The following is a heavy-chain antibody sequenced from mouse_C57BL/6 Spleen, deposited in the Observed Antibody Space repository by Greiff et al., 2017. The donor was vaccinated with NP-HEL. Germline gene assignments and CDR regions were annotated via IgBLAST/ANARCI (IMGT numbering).Heavy chain of an antibody. CDR2: INPSSGYT. CDR1: GYTFTSYT. Sequence: VQLQQSGAELARPGASVKMSCKASGYTFTSYTMHWVKQRPGQGLEWIGYINPSSGYTKYNQKFKDKATLTADKSSSTAYMQLSSLTSEDSAVYYCARMDYDLGTWCAYWGQGTLVTVSA. CDR3: ARMDYDLGTWCAY. J-gene: IGHJ3*01. D-gene: IGHD2-4*01. V-gene: IGHV1-4*01.